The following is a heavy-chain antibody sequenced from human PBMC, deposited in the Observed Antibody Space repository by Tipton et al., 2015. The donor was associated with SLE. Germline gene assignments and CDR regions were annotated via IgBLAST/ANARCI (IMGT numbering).Heavy chain of an antibody. J-gene: IGHJ5*02. CDR1: GGSISSYY. D-gene: IGHD6-19*01. CDR3: ARGWWFDP. Sequence: TLSLTCTVSGGSISSYYWSWIRQPPGKGLAWIGYIYYSGSTNYNPSLKSRVTISVDTSKNQFSLKLSSVTAADTAVYYCARGWWFDPWGPGTLVTVSS. V-gene: IGHV4-59*01. CDR2: IYYSGST.